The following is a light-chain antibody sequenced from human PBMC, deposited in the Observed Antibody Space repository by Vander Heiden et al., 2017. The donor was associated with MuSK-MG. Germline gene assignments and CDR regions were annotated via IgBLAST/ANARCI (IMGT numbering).Light chain of an antibody. CDR2: AAS. CDR3: QQLNSYPHT. J-gene: IGKJ4*01. Sequence: DIQLTQSPSFLSASVGDRVTITCRASQGISSYLAWYQQKPGKPPKLLIYAASTLQSGVPSRFSGSGSVTEFTLTISSLQPEDFATYYCQQLNSYPHTFGGGTKVEIK. CDR1: QGISSY. V-gene: IGKV1-9*01.